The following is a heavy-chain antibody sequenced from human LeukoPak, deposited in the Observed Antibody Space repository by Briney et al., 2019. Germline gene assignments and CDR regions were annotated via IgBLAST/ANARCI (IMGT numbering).Heavy chain of an antibody. CDR2: IYGGGNI. CDR1: GFTVSSNY. D-gene: IGHD5-24*01. Sequence: GGSLRLSCAASGFTVSSNYMNWVRQAPGKGLEWVSVIYGGGNIYYADSVKGRFTISRDNSKNTLYLQMNSLRAEDTAVYYCARGAGYNYPYYFDYWGQGILVTVSS. CDR3: ARGAGYNYPYYFDY. J-gene: IGHJ4*02. V-gene: IGHV3-53*01.